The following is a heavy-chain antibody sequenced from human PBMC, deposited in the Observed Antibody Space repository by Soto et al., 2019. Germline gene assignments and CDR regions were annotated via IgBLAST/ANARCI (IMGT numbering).Heavy chain of an antibody. CDR3: AKDRSPGITIFGGVLDV. Sequence: EVQVLESGGGLAQPGGSLRLPCTASGFTFSNYAMTWVRQAPGKGLEWVSTISIAGGTTYYADSVKGRFTISRDNSKNTLYLQMNSLRAEDAAVYFCAKDRSPGITIFGGVLDVWGLGTTVTVSS. CDR1: GFTFSNYA. V-gene: IGHV3-23*01. D-gene: IGHD3-3*01. J-gene: IGHJ6*02. CDR2: ISIAGGTT.